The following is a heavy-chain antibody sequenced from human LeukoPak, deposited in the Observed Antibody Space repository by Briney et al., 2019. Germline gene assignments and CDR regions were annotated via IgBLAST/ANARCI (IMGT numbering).Heavy chain of an antibody. CDR2: IIPISGTA. CDR1: GGTFSSYA. J-gene: IGHJ5*02. CDR3: ARADNWNYGGDWFDP. D-gene: IGHD1-7*01. Sequence: SVKVSCKASGGTFSSYAISWVRQAPGQGLEWMGRIIPISGTANYAQKFQGRVTITADKSTSTAYMELSSLRSEDTAVYYCARADNWNYGGDWFDPWGQGTLVTVSS. V-gene: IGHV1-69*06.